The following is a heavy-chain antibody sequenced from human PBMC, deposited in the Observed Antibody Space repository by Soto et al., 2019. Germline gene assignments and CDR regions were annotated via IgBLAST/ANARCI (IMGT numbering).Heavy chain of an antibody. CDR2: IYHTGST. D-gene: IGHD1-1*01. V-gene: IGHV4-31*03. Sequence: PSETLSLTCSVSGDPVSSGSYYWTWVRQHQVKGLEWIGYIYHTGSTYYNPSLQSRLIMSIDTSKNQFSLHLYSVSAADTAVYFCAAKRGTPHYFAFWGQGSLVPVSS. J-gene: IGHJ4*02. CDR1: GDPVSSGSYY. CDR3: AAKRGTPHYFAF.